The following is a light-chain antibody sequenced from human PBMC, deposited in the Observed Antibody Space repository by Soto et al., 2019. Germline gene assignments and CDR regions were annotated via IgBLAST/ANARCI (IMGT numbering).Light chain of an antibody. Sequence: EIEMTQSPATLYVSLGERATLSCRASQTISSDLAWFQQKPGQAPRLLIYDASTRATGVPARFSGNESGTEFTLTISSLQSEDSAVYYCQQYNDWPPLITFGQGTRLAIK. CDR3: QQYNDWPPLIT. V-gene: IGKV3-15*01. J-gene: IGKJ5*01. CDR2: DAS. CDR1: QTISSD.